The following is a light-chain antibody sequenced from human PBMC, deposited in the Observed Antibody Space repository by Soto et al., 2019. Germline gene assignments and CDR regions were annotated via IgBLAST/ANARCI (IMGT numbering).Light chain of an antibody. Sequence: DVVMTQSPLSLPVTLGQPASISCRSNQTLVHSDGIAYFSWFQQRPGRSPRRLIDKDSNWDSGVPARFSGSGSGTDFALKISRVEAEDVGVYYCMQGTHWPITFGQGTRLEIK. J-gene: IGKJ5*01. V-gene: IGKV2-30*02. CDR1: QTLVHSDGIAY. CDR3: MQGTHWPIT. CDR2: KDS.